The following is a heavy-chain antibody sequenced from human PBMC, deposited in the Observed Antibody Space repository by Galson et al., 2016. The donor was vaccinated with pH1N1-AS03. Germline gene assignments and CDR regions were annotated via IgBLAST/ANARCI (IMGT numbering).Heavy chain of an antibody. CDR2: ISWNSNKI. J-gene: IGHJ3*02. CDR3: IKGGAASADFFDI. V-gene: IGHV3-9*01. CDR1: GFRFDDYA. D-gene: IGHD3/OR15-3a*01. Sequence: LRLSCAVSGFRFDDYAMHWVRQAPGKGLEWVSSISWNSNKIDYADSVKGRFTISRDSAKNSLNLQMNSLRAEDTALYYCIKGGAASADFFDIWGQGQWSPSLQ.